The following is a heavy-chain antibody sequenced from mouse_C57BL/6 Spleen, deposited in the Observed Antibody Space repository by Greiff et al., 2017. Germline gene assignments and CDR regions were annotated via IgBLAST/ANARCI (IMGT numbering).Heavy chain of an antibody. V-gene: IGHV1-66*01. Sequence: QVQLKQSGPELVKPGASVKISCKASGYSFTSYYIHWVKQRPGQGLEWIGWIYPGSGNTKYNEKFKGKATLTADTSSSTAYMQLSSLTSEDSAVYYCAREDDIYYGSSYADYWGQGTTLTVSS. CDR3: AREDDIYYGSSYADY. CDR2: IYPGSGNT. J-gene: IGHJ2*01. D-gene: IGHD1-1*01. CDR1: GYSFTSYY.